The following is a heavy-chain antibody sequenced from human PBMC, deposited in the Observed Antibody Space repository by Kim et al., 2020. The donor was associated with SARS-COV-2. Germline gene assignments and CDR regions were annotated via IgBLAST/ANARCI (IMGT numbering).Heavy chain of an antibody. CDR3: ARHRGAGLLYLYYFGMDV. J-gene: IGHJ6*02. D-gene: IGHD2-2*02. Sequence: SETLSLTCTVSGGSISSYYWSWIRQPPGKGLEWIGYIYYSGSTNYNPSLKSRVTISVDSSKNQFYLKLTSVTAADTAVYYCARHRGAGLLYLYYFGMDVWGQGTTVTVSS. CDR1: GGSISSYY. CDR2: IYYSGST. V-gene: IGHV4-59*08.